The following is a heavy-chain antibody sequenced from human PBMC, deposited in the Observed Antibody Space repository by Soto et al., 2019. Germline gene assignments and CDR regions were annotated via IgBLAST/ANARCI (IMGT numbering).Heavy chain of an antibody. CDR3: ARVGGVNYYDSSGYPNDAFDI. CDR2: IYYSGST. V-gene: IGHV4-31*03. J-gene: IGHJ3*02. Sequence: SETLSLTCTVSGGSISSGGYYWSWIRQHPGKGLERIGYIYYSGSTYYNPSLKSRVTISVDTSKNQFSLKLSSVTAADTAVYYCARVGGVNYYDSSGYPNDAFDIWGQGTMVTVSS. CDR1: GGSISSGGYY. D-gene: IGHD3-22*01.